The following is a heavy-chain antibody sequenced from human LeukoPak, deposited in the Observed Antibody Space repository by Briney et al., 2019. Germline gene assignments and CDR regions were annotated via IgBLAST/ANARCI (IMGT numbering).Heavy chain of an antibody. D-gene: IGHD2-15*01. Sequence: ASVTVSCKASGYAFTVYYMHWVRQAPGQGLEWMGWITPYSGGTNYAQMFQGRVTMTRDTSISTAYMELSRLRFDDMAVYYCARGPLLSPYMDVWGKGTTVTISS. V-gene: IGHV1-2*02. CDR2: ITPYSGGT. CDR1: GYAFTVYY. CDR3: ARGPLLSPYMDV. J-gene: IGHJ6*03.